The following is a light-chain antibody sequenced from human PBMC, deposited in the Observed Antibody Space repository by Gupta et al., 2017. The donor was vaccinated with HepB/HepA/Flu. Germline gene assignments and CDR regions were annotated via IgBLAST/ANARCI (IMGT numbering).Light chain of an antibody. J-gene: IGKJ2*01. CDR1: QSISSW. CDR3: QQYNSYT. Sequence: DIQMTQSPSTLSASVGDRVTITCRASQSISSWLAWYQQKPGKAPKLLIYKASSLESGVQSRFSGSGSGTEFTLTSSSLQPDDFATYYCQQYNSYTFGQGTKLEIK. CDR2: KAS. V-gene: IGKV1-5*03.